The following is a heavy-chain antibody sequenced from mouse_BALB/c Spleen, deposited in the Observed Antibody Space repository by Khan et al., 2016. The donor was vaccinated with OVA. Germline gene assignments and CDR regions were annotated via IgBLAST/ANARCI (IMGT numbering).Heavy chain of an antibody. V-gene: IGHV1S136*01. CDR3: APDGSYCVWFAY. J-gene: IGHJ3*01. D-gene: IGHD2-12*01. CDR2: IYPFNDDT. Sequence: EVQLQQSGPELVKPGASVKMSCKASGYTFTSYVMHWVKQKPGLGLEWIGYIYPFNDDTKYNEKFKGKATLTSDKSSSTAYMELSSLTSEDSAVYYCAPDGSYCVWFAYWGQGTLVTVSA. CDR1: GYTFTSYV.